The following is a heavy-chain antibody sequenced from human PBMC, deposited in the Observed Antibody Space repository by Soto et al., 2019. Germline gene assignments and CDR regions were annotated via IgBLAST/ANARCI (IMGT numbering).Heavy chain of an antibody. J-gene: IGHJ6*02. CDR3: AMVDVYVTPSPQDV. V-gene: IGHV1-18*01. D-gene: IGHD3-16*01. Sequence: ASVKVSCKASGYTFTRYGIGWARQAPGQGLEWMGWIDTYNGNTNYAQNVQGRVTLTTDTSTSTAYMELRSLRSNDTAIYYCAMVDVYVTPSPQDVWGQGTTVTVS. CDR1: GYTFTRYG. CDR2: IDTYNGNT.